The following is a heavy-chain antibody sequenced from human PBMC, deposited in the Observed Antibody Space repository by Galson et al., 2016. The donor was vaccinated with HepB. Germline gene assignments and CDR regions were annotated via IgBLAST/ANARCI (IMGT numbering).Heavy chain of an antibody. V-gene: IGHV4-39*01. D-gene: IGHD3-10*01. CDR1: GDSITNINYY. CDR2: IFHTGTT. CDR3: AKCTSGNYYTDRAGWFDP. J-gene: IGHJ5*02. Sequence: SETLSLTCTVSGDSITNINYYWGWIRQHPGKGLEWIGNIFHTGTTYSNPSLKSRVIISVDTSKNQFSLKLTSVTAADTAIYYCAKCTSGNYYTDRAGWFDPWAREPWSPSPQ.